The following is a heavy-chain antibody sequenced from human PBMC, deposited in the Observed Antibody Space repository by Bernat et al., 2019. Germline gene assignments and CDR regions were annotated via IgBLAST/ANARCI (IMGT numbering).Heavy chain of an antibody. Sequence: QVQLVQSGAEVKKPGASVKVSCKASGYTFTGYYMHWVRQAPGQGLEWMGWINPNSGGTNYAQKFQGWVTMTRDTSISTAYMELSRLRSDDTAVYYCARTYYDILTGYYPYYFGYWGQGTLVTVSS. CDR2: INPNSGGT. CDR1: GYTFTGYY. D-gene: IGHD3-9*01. J-gene: IGHJ4*02. V-gene: IGHV1-2*04. CDR3: ARTYYDILTGYYPYYFGY.